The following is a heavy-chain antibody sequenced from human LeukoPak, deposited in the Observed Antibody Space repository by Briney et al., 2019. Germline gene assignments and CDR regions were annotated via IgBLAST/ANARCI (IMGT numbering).Heavy chain of an antibody. CDR3: ARESRLGIAVAGT. J-gene: IGHJ4*02. CDR2: IYYSGGT. CDR1: GGSVSSGSYY. V-gene: IGHV4-61*01. D-gene: IGHD6-19*01. Sequence: PSETLSLTCTVSGGSVSSGSYYWSWIRQPPGKGLEWIGYIYYSGGTNYNPSLKSRVTISIDTSKNQFSLKLSSVTAADTAVYYCARESRLGIAVAGTWGQGTLVTVSS.